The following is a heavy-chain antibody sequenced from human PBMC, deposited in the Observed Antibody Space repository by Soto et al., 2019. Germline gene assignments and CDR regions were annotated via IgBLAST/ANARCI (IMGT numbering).Heavy chain of an antibody. CDR2: IIPIFGTT. Sequence: QVQLVQSGAEVKKPGSSVKVSCKASGGTFSSYAISWVRQAPGQGLEWMGGIIPIFGTTNYAQKFQGRVTITADESTSTAYMELSSLRSEDTAVYYCARSYVDTAMGNWRFDPWGQGTLVTVSS. CDR1: GGTFSSYA. CDR3: ARSYVDTAMGNWRFDP. V-gene: IGHV1-69*01. J-gene: IGHJ5*02. D-gene: IGHD5-18*01.